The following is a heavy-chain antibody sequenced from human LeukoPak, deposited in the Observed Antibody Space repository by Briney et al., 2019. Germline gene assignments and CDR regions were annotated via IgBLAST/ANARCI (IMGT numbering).Heavy chain of an antibody. CDR2: IYYSGST. CDR3: ARGREYYYDSSGYHDYGMDV. J-gene: IGHJ6*02. D-gene: IGHD3-22*01. V-gene: IGHV4-30-4*01. CDR1: GGSISGGDYY. Sequence: SETLSLTCTVSGGSISGGDYYWSWIRQPPGKGLEWIGYIYYSGSTYYNPSLKSRVTISVDTSKNQFSLKLSSVTAADTAVYYCARGREYYYDSSGYHDYGMDVWGQGTTVTVSS.